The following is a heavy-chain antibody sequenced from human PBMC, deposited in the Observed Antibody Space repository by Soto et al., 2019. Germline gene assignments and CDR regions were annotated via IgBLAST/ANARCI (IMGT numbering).Heavy chain of an antibody. CDR3: GKSGHCISGSCSQGWIDP. CDR1: GGTLNSFA. J-gene: IGHJ5*02. CDR2: IIPFLGTT. V-gene: IGHV1-69*13. D-gene: IGHD2-15*01. Sequence: GASVKVSCKASGGTLNSFAITWVRQAPGQGLEWMGEIIPFLGTTKYAQNLQGRVSITADESTTTVYMELSSLRSDDTALYYCGKSGHCISGSCSQGWIDPWGQGTLVTVSS.